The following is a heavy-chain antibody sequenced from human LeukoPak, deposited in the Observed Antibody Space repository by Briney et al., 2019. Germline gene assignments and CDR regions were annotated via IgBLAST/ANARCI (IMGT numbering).Heavy chain of an antibody. D-gene: IGHD2/OR15-2a*01. CDR3: ARENDGSDAFDI. V-gene: IGHV4-30-4*08. CDR2: IYHSGST. J-gene: IGHJ3*02. Sequence: SQTLSLTXTVSGGSISSGDYYWSWIRQPPGEGLEWIGYIYHSGSTYYNPSLKSRVTISVDTSKNQFSLKLSSVTAADTAVYYCARENDGSDAFDIWGQGTMVTVSS. CDR1: GGSISSGDYY.